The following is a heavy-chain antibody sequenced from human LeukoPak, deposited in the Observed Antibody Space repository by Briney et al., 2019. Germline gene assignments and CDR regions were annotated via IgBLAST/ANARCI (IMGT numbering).Heavy chain of an antibody. CDR3: ARSQLGAFDI. CDR2: IKQDGSEK. J-gene: IGHJ3*02. D-gene: IGHD6-6*01. CDR1: GFSISSYW. Sequence: GGSLRLSCAASGFSISSYWMSWVRQAPGKGVEGGANIKQDGSEKYYVDSVKGGFTISRDNAKNSLSLQMNNLRAEDTAVYYCARSQLGAFDIWGQGTMVTVSS. V-gene: IGHV3-7*01.